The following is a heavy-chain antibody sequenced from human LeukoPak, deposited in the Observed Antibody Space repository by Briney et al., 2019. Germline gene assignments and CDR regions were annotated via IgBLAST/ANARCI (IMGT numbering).Heavy chain of an antibody. V-gene: IGHV4-59*08. CDR2: TSYSGST. CDR3: ARTVSGDYYGMDV. D-gene: IGHD1-26*01. Sequence: PSETLSLTCTVPGGSISNSYWSWVRQPPGKGLEWIGYTSYSGSTNCNPSLKSRVTMSVDTSTDQFSLRLISVTAADTAVYYCARTVSGDYYGMDVWGQGTTVTVSS. J-gene: IGHJ6*02. CDR1: GGSISNSY.